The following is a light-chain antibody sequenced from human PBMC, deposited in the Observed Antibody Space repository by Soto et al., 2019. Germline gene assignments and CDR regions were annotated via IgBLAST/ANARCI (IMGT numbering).Light chain of an antibody. CDR2: DVT. CDR1: NSDVGNYNF. Sequence: QSALTQPRSVSGSPGQAVTISCTGTNSDVGNYNFVSWYQHHPGKAPKLMIYDVTKRPSGVPDRFPGSKSGNTASLTISGLQAEDEADYYCCTYAGSFHQFGGGTKLTVL. V-gene: IGLV2-11*01. J-gene: IGLJ3*02. CDR3: CTYAGSFHQ.